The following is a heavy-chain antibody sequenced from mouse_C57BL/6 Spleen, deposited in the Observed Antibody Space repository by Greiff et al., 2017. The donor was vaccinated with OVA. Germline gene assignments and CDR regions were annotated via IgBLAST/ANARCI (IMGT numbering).Heavy chain of an antibody. D-gene: IGHD1-1*01. J-gene: IGHJ4*01. Sequence: VQLQQPGPELVKPGASVKISCKASGYTFTDYYMNWVKQSHGKSLEWIGDINPNNGGTSYNQKFKGKATLTVDKSSSTAYMELRSLTSEDSAVYYCARLLLRSYYAMDYWGQGTSVTVSS. CDR1: GYTFTDYY. CDR3: ARLLLRSYYAMDY. V-gene: IGHV1-26*01. CDR2: INPNNGGT.